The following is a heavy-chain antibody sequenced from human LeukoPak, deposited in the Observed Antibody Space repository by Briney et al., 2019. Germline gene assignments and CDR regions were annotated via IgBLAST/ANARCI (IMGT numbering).Heavy chain of an antibody. J-gene: IGHJ4*02. V-gene: IGHV3-30*04. Sequence: GGSLRLSCAASGFSFITYDMHWVRQAPGKGPKWVAVTSSDQTIKIYTDSVKGRFTISRDNSKNTLYLEMNSLRVDDTAVYFCARDIRSGAPDYFDSWGQGTLVTVSS. CDR3: ARDIRSGAPDYFDS. CDR1: GFSFITYD. D-gene: IGHD1-14*01. CDR2: TSSDQTIK.